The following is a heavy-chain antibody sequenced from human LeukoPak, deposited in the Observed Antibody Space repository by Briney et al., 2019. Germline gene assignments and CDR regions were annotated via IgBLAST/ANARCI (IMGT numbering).Heavy chain of an antibody. CDR1: GFTFSCYS. D-gene: IGHD2-2*01. V-gene: IGHV3-21*01. Sequence: GGSLRLSCAASGFTFSCYSMNWVRQAPGKGLEWVSSISSSSSYIYYADSVKGRFTISRDNAKNSLYLQMNSLRAEDTAVYYCARDSPAKFFDYWGQGTLVTVSS. J-gene: IGHJ4*02. CDR3: ARDSPAKFFDY. CDR2: ISSSSSYI.